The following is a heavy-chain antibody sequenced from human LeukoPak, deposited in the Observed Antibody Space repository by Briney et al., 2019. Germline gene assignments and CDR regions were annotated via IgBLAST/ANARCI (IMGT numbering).Heavy chain of an antibody. D-gene: IGHD2-2*01. Sequence: PGGSLRLSCAASGFTFSSDAMSWVRQAPGKGLEWVSAISRSCGSTYYADSVKGRFTISRDNSKNTLYLQMSSLRAEDTAVYYCAKDSGYCSTSTCRLDYWGQGTLVTVSS. CDR1: GFTFSSDA. CDR3: AKDSGYCSTSTCRLDY. J-gene: IGHJ4*02. V-gene: IGHV3-23*01. CDR2: ISRSCGST.